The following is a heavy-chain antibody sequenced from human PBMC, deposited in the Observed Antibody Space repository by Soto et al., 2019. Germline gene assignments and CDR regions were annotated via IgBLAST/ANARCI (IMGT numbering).Heavy chain of an antibody. V-gene: IGHV3-72*01. D-gene: IGHD3-22*01. CDR1: GFTFSDHY. CDR2: TRNKANSYTT. Sequence: GGSLRLSCAASGFTFSDHYMDWVRQAPGKGLEWVGRTRNKANSYTTEYAASVKGRFTISRDDSKNSLYLQMNSPKTEDTAVYYCASDSSGYYSDYYYYGMDVWGQGTTVTVS. J-gene: IGHJ6*02. CDR3: ASDSSGYYSDYYYYGMDV.